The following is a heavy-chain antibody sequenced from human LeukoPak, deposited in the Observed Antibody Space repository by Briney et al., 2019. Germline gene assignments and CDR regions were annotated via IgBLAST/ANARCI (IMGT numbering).Heavy chain of an antibody. CDR2: IIPIFGTA. Sequence: ASVKVSCKASGGTFSSYAISWVRQAPGQGLEWMGRIIPIFGTANYAQKFQGRVTITTDESTSTAYMELSSLRSEDTAVYYCARANDVDSSGYHTSWFDPWGQGTLVTVSS. V-gene: IGHV1-69*05. J-gene: IGHJ5*02. D-gene: IGHD3-22*01. CDR1: GGTFSSYA. CDR3: ARANDVDSSGYHTSWFDP.